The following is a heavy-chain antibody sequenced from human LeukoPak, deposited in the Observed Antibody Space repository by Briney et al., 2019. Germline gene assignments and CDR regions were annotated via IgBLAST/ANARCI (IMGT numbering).Heavy chain of an antibody. V-gene: IGHV3-48*03. D-gene: IGHD1-26*01. J-gene: IGHJ4*02. CDR1: GFTFSSYE. CDR2: ISSGSTI. Sequence: GGSLRLSCAASGFTFSSYEMNWVRQAPGKGLEWVSYISSGSTIYDADSVKGRFTISRDNAKNSLYLQMNSLRAEDTAVYYCAREWQLRYWGQGTLVTVSS. CDR3: AREWQLRY.